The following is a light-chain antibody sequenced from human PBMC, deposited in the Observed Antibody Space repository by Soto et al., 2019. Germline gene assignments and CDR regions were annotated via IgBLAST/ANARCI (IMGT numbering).Light chain of an antibody. V-gene: IGLV3-21*02. CDR1: NIGIYS. J-gene: IGLJ1*01. CDR3: QVWDNNGGHNYV. CDR2: DGS. Sequence: SYELTQPPSVSVAPGQTARITCGGNNIGIYSVHWYQQRPGQAPVLVVYDGSDRPSGIPERFSGSNSGNTATLTIGRVEAAEEADYYCQVWDNNGGHNYVFGAGTKVTVL.